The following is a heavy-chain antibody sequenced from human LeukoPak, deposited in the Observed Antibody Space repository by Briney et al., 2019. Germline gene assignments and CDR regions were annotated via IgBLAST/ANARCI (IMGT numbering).Heavy chain of an antibody. D-gene: IGHD3-22*01. CDR2: IYTSGST. V-gene: IGHV4-61*02. J-gene: IGHJ4*02. CDR1: GGSISSGSYY. CDR3: ARNLYYYDSSGYSRALGY. Sequence: SQTLSLTCTVSGGSISSGSYYWSWIRQPAGKGLEWIGRIYTSGSTNYNPSLKSRVTISVDTSKNQFSLKLSSVTAADTAVYYCARNLYYYDSSGYSRALGYWGQGTLVTVSS.